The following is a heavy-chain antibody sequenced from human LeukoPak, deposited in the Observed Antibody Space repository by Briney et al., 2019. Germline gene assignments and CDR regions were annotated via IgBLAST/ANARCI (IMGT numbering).Heavy chain of an antibody. D-gene: IGHD6-19*01. Sequence: GGSLRLSCAASGFPLSSYSMNWVRQAPGKGLEWVSFISSSSNYIYYADSVKGRFTISRDNFKNTLYLQMNSLRADDTALYYCTKGASGTGWDYWGQGTLVTVSS. CDR2: ISSSSNYI. CDR3: TKGASGTGWDY. J-gene: IGHJ4*02. CDR1: GFPLSSYS. V-gene: IGHV3-21*04.